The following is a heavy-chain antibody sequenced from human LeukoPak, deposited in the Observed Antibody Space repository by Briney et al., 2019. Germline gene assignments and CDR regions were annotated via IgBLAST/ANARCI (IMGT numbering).Heavy chain of an antibody. V-gene: IGHV4-34*01. CDR3: ARGRGLRWYFDL. D-gene: IGHD5-12*01. CDR2: INHSGST. CDR1: GGSFSGYY. J-gene: IGHJ2*01. Sequence: PSETLSLTCAVYGGSFSGYYWSWIRQPPGKGLEWIGEINHSGSTNYNPSLKSRVTISVDTSKNQFSLKLSSVTAADTAVYYCARGRGLRWYFDLWGRGTLVTVSS.